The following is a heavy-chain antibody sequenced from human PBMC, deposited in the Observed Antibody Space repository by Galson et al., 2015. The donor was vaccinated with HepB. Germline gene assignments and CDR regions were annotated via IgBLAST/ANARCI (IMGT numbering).Heavy chain of an antibody. D-gene: IGHD6-6*01. CDR2: ISSSSSTI. Sequence: SLRLSCAASGFTFSSYSMNWVRQAPGKGLEWVSYISSSSSTIYYADSVKGRFTISRDNAKNSLYLQMNSLRAEDTAVYYCARDQRYSSSCFDYWGQGTLVTVSS. J-gene: IGHJ4*02. V-gene: IGHV3-48*01. CDR3: ARDQRYSSSCFDY. CDR1: GFTFSSYS.